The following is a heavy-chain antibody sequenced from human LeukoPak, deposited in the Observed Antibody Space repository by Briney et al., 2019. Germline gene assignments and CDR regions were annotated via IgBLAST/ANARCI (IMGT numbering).Heavy chain of an antibody. CDR3: ARRSLIAAYAMDV. Sequence: PSETLSLTCIVSGVSISSYHWSWLRQPPGKGLEWIGYFSASGSINYHPSLKSRVILSVGTSKNQFSLKPSSVTAADTAVYYGARRSLIAAYAMDVWGQGTTVTDSS. CDR2: FSASGSI. J-gene: IGHJ6*02. D-gene: IGHD2-8*01. V-gene: IGHV4-59*08. CDR1: GVSISSYH.